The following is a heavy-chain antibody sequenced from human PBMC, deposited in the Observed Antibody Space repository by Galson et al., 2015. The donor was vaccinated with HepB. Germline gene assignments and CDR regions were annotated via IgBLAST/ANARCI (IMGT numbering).Heavy chain of an antibody. CDR2: ISYDGSNK. V-gene: IGHV3-30-3*01. Sequence: SLRLSCAASGFTFSSYAMHWVRQAPGKGLEWVAVISYDGSNKYYADSVKGRFTISRDNSKNTLYLQMNSLRAEDTAVYYCARDRTGTTWFDPWGQGTLVTVSS. D-gene: IGHD1-7*01. J-gene: IGHJ5*02. CDR1: GFTFSSYA. CDR3: ARDRTGTTWFDP.